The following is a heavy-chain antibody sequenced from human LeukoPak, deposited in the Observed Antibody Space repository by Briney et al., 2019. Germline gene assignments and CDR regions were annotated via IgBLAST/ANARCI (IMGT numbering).Heavy chain of an antibody. J-gene: IGHJ4*02. D-gene: IGHD5-24*01. Sequence: SETLSLTCTVSGGSISSSSYYWGWIRQPPGKGLEWIGSIYYSGSTYYNPSLKSRVTISVDTSKNQFSLKLSSVTAADTAVYYCARSRLVVEMATLIPGDYWGQGTLVTVSS. CDR1: GGSISSSSYY. CDR3: ARSRLVVEMATLIPGDY. V-gene: IGHV4-39*01. CDR2: IYYSGST.